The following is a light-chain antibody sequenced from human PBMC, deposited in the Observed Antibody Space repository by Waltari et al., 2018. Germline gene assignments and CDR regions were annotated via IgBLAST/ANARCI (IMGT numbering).Light chain of an antibody. CDR1: NLAGKF. J-gene: IGLJ1*01. Sequence: SYELTQPPSVSVSPGQTATITCSGDNLAGKFTSWYQQKPGQAPLPIMYQDRKRPSGIPERFSGSNSGNTATLTISGTQAMDEADYYCLAWDGRTQWVFGPGTKVAVL. CDR2: QDR. CDR3: LAWDGRTQWV. V-gene: IGLV3-1*01.